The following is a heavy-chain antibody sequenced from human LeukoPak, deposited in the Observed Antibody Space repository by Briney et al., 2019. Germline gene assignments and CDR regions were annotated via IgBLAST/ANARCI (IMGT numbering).Heavy chain of an antibody. Sequence: PGRSLRLSCAASGFTFSSYAVHWVRQAPGKGLEWVAVISYDGSDKYYADSVKGRFTISRDNSKNTLYLQMNSLRAEDTAVYFCTKDHDSTGHPTSDYWGQGTLVTVSS. CDR1: GFTFSSYA. CDR2: ISYDGSDK. CDR3: TKDHDSTGHPTSDY. D-gene: IGHD3-22*01. J-gene: IGHJ4*02. V-gene: IGHV3-30*07.